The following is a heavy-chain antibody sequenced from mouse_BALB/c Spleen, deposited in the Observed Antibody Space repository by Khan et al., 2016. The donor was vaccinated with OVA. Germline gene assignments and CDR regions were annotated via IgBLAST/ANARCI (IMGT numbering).Heavy chain of an antibody. CDR2: INPYNGAT. CDR3: AGGNWQSYYFDY. D-gene: IGHD4-1*01. Sequence: VQLQQSGPELVKPGTSVKMSCKASGYIFTNYLIHWVKQKPGQGLEWIGYINPYNGATKYNEKFKGKATLPSDKSSITAYMELSSLTSEASAVYTCAGGNWQSYYFDYWGKGSTLRVSS. J-gene: IGHJ2*01. CDR1: GYIFTNYL. V-gene: IGHV1S136*01.